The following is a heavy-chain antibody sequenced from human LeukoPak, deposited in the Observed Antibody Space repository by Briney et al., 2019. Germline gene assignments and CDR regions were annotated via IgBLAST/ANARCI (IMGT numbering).Heavy chain of an antibody. V-gene: IGHV3-21*01. D-gene: IGHD3-22*01. CDR1: GFTFSSYS. Sequence: AGGSLRLSCAASGFTFSSYSMNWVRQAPGKGLEWVSSISSSSSYIYYADSVEGRFTISRDNAKNSLYLQMNSLRAEDTAVYYCAREYYYDSSGSPNCMDVWGKGTTVTVSS. CDR2: ISSSSSYI. J-gene: IGHJ6*03. CDR3: AREYYYDSSGSPNCMDV.